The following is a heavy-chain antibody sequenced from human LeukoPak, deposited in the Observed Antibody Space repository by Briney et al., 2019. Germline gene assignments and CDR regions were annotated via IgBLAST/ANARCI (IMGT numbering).Heavy chain of an antibody. CDR3: ARVSRIQLWSSGFDY. CDR1: GGSISSGGYY. D-gene: IGHD5-18*01. CDR2: IYYSGST. Sequence: SETLSLTCTVSGGSISSGGYYWSSIRQHPGKGLEWIGCIYYSGSTYYNPSLKSRVTISVDTSKNQFSLKLSSVTAADTAVYYCARVSRIQLWSSGFDYWGQGTLVTVSS. J-gene: IGHJ4*02. V-gene: IGHV4-31*03.